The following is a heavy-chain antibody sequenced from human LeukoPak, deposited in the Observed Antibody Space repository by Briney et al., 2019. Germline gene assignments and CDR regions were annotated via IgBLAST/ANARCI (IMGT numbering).Heavy chain of an antibody. CDR3: ASSTFPLTTYYYDSSGYLDYFDY. V-gene: IGHV1-2*06. Sequence: ASVKVSCKASGYTFTGCYMHWVRQAPGQGLEWMGRINPNSGGTNYAQKFQGRVTMTRDTSISTAYMELSRLRSDDTAVYYCASSTFPLTTYYYDSSGYLDYFDYWGQGTLVTVSS. D-gene: IGHD3-22*01. CDR1: GYTFTGCY. J-gene: IGHJ4*02. CDR2: INPNSGGT.